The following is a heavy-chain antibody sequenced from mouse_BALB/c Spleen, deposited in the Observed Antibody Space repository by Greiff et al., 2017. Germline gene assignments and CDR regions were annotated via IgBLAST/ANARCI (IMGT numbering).Heavy chain of an antibody. Sequence: QVQLQQPGAELVKPGASVKLSCKASGYTFTSYWMHWVKQRPGQGLEWIGEINPSNGRTNYNEKFKSKATLTVDKSSSTAYMQLSSLTSEDSAVYYCARRGDYVAMDEWGKGTSGTVAA. D-gene: IGHD2-13*01. CDR3: ARRGDYVAMDE. CDR2: INPSNGRT. CDR1: GYTFTSYW. J-gene: IGHJ4*01. V-gene: IGHV1S81*02.